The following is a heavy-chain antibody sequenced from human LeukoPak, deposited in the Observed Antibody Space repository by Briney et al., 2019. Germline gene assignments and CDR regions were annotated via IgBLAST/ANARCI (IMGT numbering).Heavy chain of an antibody. CDR1: GLTCGSYE. Sequence: GGSLRNSCAASGLTCGSYEINWVRQAPGKGLEWLSYIRSSGSPIYYADSVKGRFTISRDNGKNSLYLQMDDLRAEDTAVYYCASLYGRNLYAGLVVYGEGATVTVSS. CDR2: IRSSGSPI. D-gene: IGHD4-23*01. V-gene: IGHV3-48*03. J-gene: IGHJ6*04. CDR3: ASLYGRNLYAGLVV.